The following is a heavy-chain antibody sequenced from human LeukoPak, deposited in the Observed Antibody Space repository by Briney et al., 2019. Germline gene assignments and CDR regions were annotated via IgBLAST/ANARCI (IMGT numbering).Heavy chain of an antibody. CDR3: ATIPYGDYGSYYFDY. V-gene: IGHV1-24*01. D-gene: IGHD4-17*01. Sequence: ASVKVSCKVSGYTLTELSMHWVRQAPGKGLEWMGGFDPEDGETICAQKFQGRVTMTEDTSTDTAYMELSSLRSEDTAVYYCATIPYGDYGSYYFDYWGQGTLVTVSS. CDR2: FDPEDGET. CDR1: GYTLTELS. J-gene: IGHJ4*02.